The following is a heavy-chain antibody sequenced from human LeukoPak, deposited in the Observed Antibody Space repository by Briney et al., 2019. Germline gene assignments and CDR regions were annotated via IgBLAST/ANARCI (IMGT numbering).Heavy chain of an antibody. J-gene: IGHJ3*02. CDR1: GGTFSSYT. D-gene: IGHD1-1*01. V-gene: IGHV1-69*05. Sequence: ASVKVSCKASGGTFSSYTINWVRQAPGQGLKWMGGIIPLFGTANYAQKFQGRATITTDESTSTAYMELSSLRSEDTAVYYCVLGPSEYNWNFRGTFDIWGQGTMVTVSS. CDR3: VLGPSEYNWNFRGTFDI. CDR2: IIPLFGTA.